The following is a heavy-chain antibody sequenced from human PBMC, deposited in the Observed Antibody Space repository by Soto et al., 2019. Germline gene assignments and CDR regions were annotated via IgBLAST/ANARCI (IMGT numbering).Heavy chain of an antibody. Sequence: EVQLVESGGGLVKPGGSLRLSCAASGFTFSSYSMNWVRQAPGKGLEWVSSISSSSSYIYYADSVKGRFTISRDNAKNSLYLQMNSLGAEDTAVYYCARDRFAAYSCSWFDYWGQGTLVTVSS. CDR2: ISSSSSYI. CDR1: GFTFSSYS. V-gene: IGHV3-21*01. CDR3: ARDRFAAYSCSWFDY. D-gene: IGHD6-13*01. J-gene: IGHJ5*01.